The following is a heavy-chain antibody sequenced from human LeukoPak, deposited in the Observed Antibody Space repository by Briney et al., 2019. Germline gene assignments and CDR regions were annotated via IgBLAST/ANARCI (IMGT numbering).Heavy chain of an antibody. D-gene: IGHD3-22*01. CDR2: IDWDDDK. CDR1: GFSLSTSAMC. V-gene: IGHV2-70*11. J-gene: IGHJ4*02. Sequence: SGPTLVNPTQTLTVTCTFSGFSLSTSAMCVSWIRQTPGKALEWLARIDWDDDKYYSTSLKTRLTISKDTSKNQVALTMTNMDPVDTATYYCARMAEYYYDNGGYYYFDYWGQGTLVTVSS. CDR3: ARMAEYYYDNGGYYYFDY.